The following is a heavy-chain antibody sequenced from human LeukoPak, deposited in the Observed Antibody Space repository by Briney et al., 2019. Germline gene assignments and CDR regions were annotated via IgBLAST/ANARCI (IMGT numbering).Heavy chain of an antibody. J-gene: IGHJ4*02. CDR1: GFIFSNFW. CDR3: ALNWGYSYGSDY. D-gene: IGHD5-18*01. V-gene: IGHV3-7*03. Sequence: GGSLRLSCAASGFIFSNFWMNWVRQAPGKGLEWVASIKEDGSEKYSVDSVKGRFTISRDNAKNSLFLQMNSLRAEDTAVYYCALNWGYSYGSDYWGQGTLVTVSS. CDR2: IKEDGSEK.